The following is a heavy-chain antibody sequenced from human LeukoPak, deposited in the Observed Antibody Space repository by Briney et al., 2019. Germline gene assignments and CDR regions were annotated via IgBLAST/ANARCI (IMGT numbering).Heavy chain of an antibody. CDR3: ARMGGGLVVVPAAIPYNWFDP. V-gene: IGHV4-59*08. CDR2: IYYSGST. J-gene: IGHJ5*02. D-gene: IGHD2-2*01. Sequence: SETLSLTCTVSGGSIRSCYWSWIRQPPGKGLERMGYIYYSGSTNYNPSLKSRVTISVDTSKNQFSLKLSSVTAADTAVYYCARMGGGLVVVPAAIPYNWFDPRGQGTLVTVSS. CDR1: GGSIRSCY.